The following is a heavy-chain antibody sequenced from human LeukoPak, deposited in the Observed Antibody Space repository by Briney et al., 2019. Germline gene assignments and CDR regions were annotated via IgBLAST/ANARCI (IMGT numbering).Heavy chain of an antibody. Sequence: GGSLRLSCAASGFTLSNAWMSWVRQARGKGLEWVGRIKSKTDGGTTDYAAPVKGRFTISRDDSKNTLYLQMNSLKTEDTAVYYCTTDQRYCSSTSCYYFDYWGQGTLVTVSS. J-gene: IGHJ4*02. V-gene: IGHV3-15*01. CDR2: IKSKTDGGTT. CDR3: TTDQRYCSSTSCYYFDY. CDR1: GFTLSNAW. D-gene: IGHD2-2*01.